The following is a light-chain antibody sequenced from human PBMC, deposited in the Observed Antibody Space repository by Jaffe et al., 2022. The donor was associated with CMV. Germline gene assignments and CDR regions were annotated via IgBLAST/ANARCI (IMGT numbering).Light chain of an antibody. V-gene: IGKV3-15*01. J-gene: IGKJ1*01. Sequence: EIVMTQSPGTLSVSPGEKATLSCRASQSVSNNLAWYQHKPGQAPRLLIYGASTRATGIPARFSGSRSGTEFTLTISSLQSEDFAVYYCQQYNDWPPWTFGQGTKVEIK. CDR2: GAS. CDR1: QSVSNN. CDR3: QQYNDWPPWT.